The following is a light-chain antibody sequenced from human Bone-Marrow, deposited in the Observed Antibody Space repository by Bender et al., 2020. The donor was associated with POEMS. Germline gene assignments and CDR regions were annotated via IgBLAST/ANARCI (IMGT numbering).Light chain of an antibody. J-gene: IGLJ3*02. CDR1: NANIGAGSD. Sequence: QSMLTQPPSVSGAPGQRVTISCTGNNANIGAGSDVNWYQQLPGTAPRLLIYQNINRPSGVPDRFSGSKSGTSASLAITGLQAEDEADYYCQSFGSTLTGLWVFGGGTKLTVL. CDR3: QSFGSTLTGLWV. CDR2: QNI. V-gene: IGLV1-40*01.